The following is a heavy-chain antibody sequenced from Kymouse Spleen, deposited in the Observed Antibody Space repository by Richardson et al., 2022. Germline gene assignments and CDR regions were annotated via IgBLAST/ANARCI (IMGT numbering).Heavy chain of an antibody. V-gene: IGHV4-34*01. CDR1: GGSFSGYY. CDR2: INHSGST. CDR3: ARGGAAAGPYYYYGMDV. D-gene: IGHD6-13*01. J-gene: IGHJ6*02. Sequence: QVQLQQWGAGLLKPSETLSLTCAVYGGSFSGYYWSWIRQPPGKGLEWIGEINHSGSTNYNPSLKSRVTISVDTSKNQFSLKLSSVTAADTAVYYCARGGAAAGPYYYYGMDVWGQGTTVTVSS.